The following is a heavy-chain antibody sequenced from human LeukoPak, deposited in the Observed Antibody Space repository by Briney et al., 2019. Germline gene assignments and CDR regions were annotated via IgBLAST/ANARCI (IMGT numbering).Heavy chain of an antibody. J-gene: IGHJ6*03. Sequence: SVKVSCKASGGTFSSYTISWVRQAPGQGLEWMGRIIPIFGTANYAQKFQGRVTITTDESTSTAYMELSSLRSEDTAVYYCASGINYYDSSGYSNYYYYYMDVWGKGTTVTVSS. D-gene: IGHD3-22*01. V-gene: IGHV1-69*05. CDR1: GGTFSSYT. CDR2: IIPIFGTA. CDR3: ASGINYYDSSGYSNYYYYYMDV.